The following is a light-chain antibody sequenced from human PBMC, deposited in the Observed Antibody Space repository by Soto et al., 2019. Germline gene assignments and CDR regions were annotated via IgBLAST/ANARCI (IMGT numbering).Light chain of an antibody. CDR1: SSDVGAYDY. Sequence: QSALTQPASVSGSPGQSITISCTGTSSDVGAYDYVSWYQQRPGKAPKLMISEVTNRPSGISDRFSGSKSGNTASLTISGLQAEDEADYYCCSYTRNYTLVFGTGTKVTVL. CDR3: CSYTRNYTLV. V-gene: IGLV2-14*01. CDR2: EVT. J-gene: IGLJ1*01.